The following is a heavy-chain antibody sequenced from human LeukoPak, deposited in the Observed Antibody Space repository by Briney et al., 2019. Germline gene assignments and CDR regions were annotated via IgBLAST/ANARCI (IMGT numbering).Heavy chain of an antibody. Sequence: PSETLSLTCTVSGYSISSGYYWGWIRQPPGKGLEWIGSIYYSGSTYYNPSLKSRVTISVDTSKNQFSLKLSSVTAADTAVYYCAREVGYCSGGSCRYDAFDIWGQGTMVTVSS. D-gene: IGHD2-15*01. V-gene: IGHV4-38-2*02. CDR3: AREVGYCSGGSCRYDAFDI. CDR1: GYSISSGYY. CDR2: IYYSGST. J-gene: IGHJ3*02.